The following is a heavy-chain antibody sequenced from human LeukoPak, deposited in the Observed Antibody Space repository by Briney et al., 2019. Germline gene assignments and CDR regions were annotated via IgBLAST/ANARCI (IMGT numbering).Heavy chain of an antibody. D-gene: IGHD4-11*01. J-gene: IGHJ4*02. CDR1: GYTFTSYA. V-gene: IGHV1-3*04. CDR2: INTGNGNT. CDR3: ARVYRERSYFDY. Sequence: ASVKVSCKASGYTFTSYAMHWVRQAPGQRLEWMGWINTGNGNTKYSQKFQGRVTITRDTSASTAYMALSSLRFEDTAIYYCARVYRERSYFDYWGQGTLVTVSS.